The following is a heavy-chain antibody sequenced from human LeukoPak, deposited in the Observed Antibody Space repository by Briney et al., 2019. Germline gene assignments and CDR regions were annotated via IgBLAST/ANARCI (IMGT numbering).Heavy chain of an antibody. J-gene: IGHJ4*02. CDR1: GFGFSVYG. Sequence: GGSLRLSCAASGFGFSVYGMHWVRQAPGKGLEWVSYISSSGSTIYYADSVKGRFTISRDNAKNSLYLQMNSLRAEDTAVYYCARCLVDYDFWSGYSNRYFDYWGQGTLVTVSS. CDR2: ISSSGSTI. D-gene: IGHD3-3*01. V-gene: IGHV3-48*04. CDR3: ARCLVDYDFWSGYSNRYFDY.